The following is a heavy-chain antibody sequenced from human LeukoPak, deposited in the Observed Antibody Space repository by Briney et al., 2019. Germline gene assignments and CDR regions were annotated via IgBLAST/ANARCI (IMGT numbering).Heavy chain of an antibody. Sequence: GGSLRLSCAASGFTVSSNYMSWVRQAPGKGLEWVSVIYSGGSTYYADSVKGRFTISRDNSKNTLYLQMNSLRAEDTAVYYCAKGEYYYGSGMVDYWGQGTLVTVSS. V-gene: IGHV3-53*01. CDR3: AKGEYYYGSGMVDY. CDR2: IYSGGST. D-gene: IGHD3-10*01. J-gene: IGHJ4*02. CDR1: GFTVSSNY.